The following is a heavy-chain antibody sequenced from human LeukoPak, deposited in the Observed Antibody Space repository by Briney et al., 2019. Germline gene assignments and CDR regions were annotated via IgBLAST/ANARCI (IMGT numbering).Heavy chain of an antibody. CDR2: ISGSSGII. V-gene: IGHV3-48*04. J-gene: IGHJ6*02. D-gene: IGHD3-16*01. CDR1: GFTFNTHT. CDR3: ARGGGLDV. Sequence: GGSLRLSCAASGFTFNTHTMNWVRQAPGKGLEWVSYISGSSGIIDYADSVRGRFTISRDNAKNSLYLQMSNLRAEDTAVYFCARGGGLDVWGQGATVTVSS.